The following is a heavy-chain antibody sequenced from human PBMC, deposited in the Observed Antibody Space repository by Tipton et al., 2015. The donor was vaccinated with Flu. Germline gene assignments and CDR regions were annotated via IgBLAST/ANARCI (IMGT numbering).Heavy chain of an antibody. J-gene: IGHJ4*02. D-gene: IGHD3-3*01. CDR2: IYHSGST. V-gene: IGHV4-4*02. CDR3: ARNRYDFWSGYLFDY. Sequence: TLSLTCAVSGGSISSSNWWSWVRQPPGKGLEWIGEIYHSGSTNYNPSLKSRVTISVDKSKNQFSLKLSSVTAADTAVYYCARNRYDFWSGYLFDYWGPGTLVTVSP. CDR1: GGSISSSNW.